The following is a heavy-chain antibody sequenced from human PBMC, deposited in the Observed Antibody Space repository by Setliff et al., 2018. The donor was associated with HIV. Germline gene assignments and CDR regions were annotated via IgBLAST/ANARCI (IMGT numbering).Heavy chain of an antibody. CDR1: GFTFSSYV. Sequence: GGSLRLSCAATGFTFSSYVLHWVRQAPGKGLEWVAVMSTGGGIKICADSVKGRFTISRDNSRNTLFLQANSLRVEDTAVYYCARDGAGHRYMDFWGKGTTVTVSS. J-gene: IGHJ6*03. V-gene: IGHV3-30-3*01. CDR3: ARDGAGHRYMDF. D-gene: IGHD3-16*01. CDR2: MSTGGGIK.